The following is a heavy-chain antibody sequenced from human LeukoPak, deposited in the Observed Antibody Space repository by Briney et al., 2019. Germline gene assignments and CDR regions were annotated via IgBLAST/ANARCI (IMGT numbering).Heavy chain of an antibody. CDR1: GGSISNYY. J-gene: IGHJ6*03. Sequence: PSETLSLTCTVSGGSISNYYWSWIRQPPGKGLEWIGYIYYSGSTNYNPSLQSRVTISVDTSKNQFSLKLSSVTAADTAVYYCARGRSIAARADYYYYMDVWGKGTTVTVSS. CDR2: IYYSGST. CDR3: ARGRSIAARADYYYYMDV. V-gene: IGHV4-59*12. D-gene: IGHD6-6*01.